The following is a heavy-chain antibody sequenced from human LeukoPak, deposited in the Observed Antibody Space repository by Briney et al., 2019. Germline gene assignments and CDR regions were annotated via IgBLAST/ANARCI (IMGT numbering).Heavy chain of an antibody. J-gene: IGHJ1*01. CDR3: ARGYYYDSSGYYFSGYFQH. V-gene: IGHV3-48*01. D-gene: IGHD3-22*01. CDR2: ITSSSGTK. CDR1: GFTFSNYN. Sequence: PGGSLRLSCVASGFTFSNYNMNWVRQAPGKGLEWVSYITSSSGTKHYADSVKGRFAISRDNSKDTLYLQMNSLRAEDTAVYYCARGYYYDSSGYYFSGYFQHWGQGTLVTVSS.